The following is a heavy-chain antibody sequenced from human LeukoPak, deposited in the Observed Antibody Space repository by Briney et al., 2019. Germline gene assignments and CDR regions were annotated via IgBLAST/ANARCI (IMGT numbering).Heavy chain of an antibody. CDR1: GFTVTSNY. CDR2: IHSGGST. CDR3: ARSPPIQLWSHFDY. J-gene: IGHJ4*02. Sequence: GGSLRLSRAASGFTVTSNYMSWVRQAPGKGLEWVSVIHSGGSTKYADSVKGRFTISRDNAKNSLYLQMNSLRAEDTAVYYCARSPPIQLWSHFDYWGQGTLVTVSS. V-gene: IGHV3-53*01. D-gene: IGHD5-18*01.